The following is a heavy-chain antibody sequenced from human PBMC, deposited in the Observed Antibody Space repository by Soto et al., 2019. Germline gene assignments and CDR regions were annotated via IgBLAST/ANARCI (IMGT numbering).Heavy chain of an antibody. CDR2: IIPIFGTA. J-gene: IGHJ6*02. V-gene: IGHV1-69*13. CDR3: ARAEQLAHYYYGMDV. CDR1: GGTFSSYA. Sequence: GASVKVSCKASGGTFSSYAISWVRQAPGQGLEWMGGIIPIFGTANYAQKFQGRVTITADESTSTAYMELSSLRSEDTAVYYCARAEQLAHYYYGMDVWGQGTTVTVSS. D-gene: IGHD6-13*01.